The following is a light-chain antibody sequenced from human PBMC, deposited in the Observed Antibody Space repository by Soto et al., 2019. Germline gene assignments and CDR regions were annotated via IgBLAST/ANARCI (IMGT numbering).Light chain of an antibody. CDR1: QRVISSS. J-gene: IGKJ4*01. CDR3: QQYGSSPLT. CDR2: YAS. Sequence: IVLTQSPGNLSFFPWERATISSSASQRVISSSLAWYQQKPGQSTRLLISYASSRTTGITDRFSGSGSGTDFTLTISRLEPEDFAVYYCQQYGSSPLTVGEGTKVEIK. V-gene: IGKV3-20*01.